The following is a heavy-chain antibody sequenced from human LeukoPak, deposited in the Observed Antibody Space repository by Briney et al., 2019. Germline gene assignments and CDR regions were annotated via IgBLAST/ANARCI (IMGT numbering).Heavy chain of an antibody. V-gene: IGHV5-51*01. D-gene: IGHD3-10*01. J-gene: IGHJ3*02. CDR1: GYSFTSYW. Sequence: GESLKISCKGSGYSFTSYWIGWVRKMPGKGLEWMGIIYPGDSDTRYSPSFQGQVTISADKSISTAYLQWSSLKASDTAMYYCARGIYITMVRGPYAFDIWGQGTMVTVSS. CDR2: IYPGDSDT. CDR3: ARGIYITMVRGPYAFDI.